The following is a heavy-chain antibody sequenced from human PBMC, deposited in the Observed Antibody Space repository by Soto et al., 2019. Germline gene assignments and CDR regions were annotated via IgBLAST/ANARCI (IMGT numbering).Heavy chain of an antibody. J-gene: IGHJ5*02. Sequence: PSETLSLTCAVHGGSFSGYYWSWIGQPPGKGPEWIGEIKHSGSTFYNPSLKSRVTLSIDTSKNQFSLKLSSVTAADTAVYFCAGTTFFSQKYNWFDPWGQGTLVTVS. CDR2: IKHSGST. V-gene: IGHV4-34*01. CDR1: GGSFSGYY. CDR3: AGTTFFSQKYNWFDP. D-gene: IGHD3-3*02.